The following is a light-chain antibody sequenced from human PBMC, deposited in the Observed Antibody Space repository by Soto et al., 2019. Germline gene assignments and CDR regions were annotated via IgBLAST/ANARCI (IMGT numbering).Light chain of an antibody. J-gene: IGLJ2*01. CDR2: TTN. CDR3: AAWNDSLTGVV. Sequence: QSVLTQPPSASGTPGQRVTISCSGSSSTIGSKTLNWYQQVPGSAPKLLIYTTNQRPSGVPDRFSGSKSGTSASLVISGLQSGDEADYYCAAWNDSLTGVVFGGGTKLTVL. V-gene: IGLV1-44*01. CDR1: SSTIGSKT.